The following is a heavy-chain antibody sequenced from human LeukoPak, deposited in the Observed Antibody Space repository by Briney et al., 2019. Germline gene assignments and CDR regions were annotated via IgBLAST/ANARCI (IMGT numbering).Heavy chain of an antibody. Sequence: PSETLSLTCTVSGGSIRTYYWGWIRQPPGKGLEWIGSIYYSGSTYYNPSLKSRVTISVDTSKNQFSLKLSSVTAADTAVYYCARLTFGGVIVRTKYYFDYWGQGTLVTVSS. CDR1: GGSIRTYY. CDR3: ARLTFGGVIVRTKYYFDY. D-gene: IGHD3-16*02. J-gene: IGHJ4*02. V-gene: IGHV4-39*01. CDR2: IYYSGST.